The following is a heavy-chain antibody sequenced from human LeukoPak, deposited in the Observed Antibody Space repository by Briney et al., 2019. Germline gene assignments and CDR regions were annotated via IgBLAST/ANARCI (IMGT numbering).Heavy chain of an antibody. CDR1: GFTFSSYG. J-gene: IGHJ6*03. D-gene: IGHD3-16*01. CDR2: ISGSGGST. CDR3: TTLVYYYYYMDV. V-gene: IGHV3-23*01. Sequence: PGGSLRLSCAASGFTFSSYGMSWVRQAPGKGLEWVSAISGSGGSTYYADSVKGRFTISRDNSKNTLYLQMNSLRAEDTAVYYCTTLVYYYYYMDVWGKGTTVTISS.